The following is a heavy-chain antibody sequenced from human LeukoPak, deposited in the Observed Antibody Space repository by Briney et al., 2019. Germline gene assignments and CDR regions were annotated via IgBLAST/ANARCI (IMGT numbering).Heavy chain of an antibody. CDR2: ISSSGSTI. Sequence: GGSLRLSCAASGFTFSDYYMSWIRQAPGKGLEWVSYISSSGSTIYYADSVKGRFTISRDNAKNSLYLQMNSLRAEDTAVHYCGVLPTEWLGSLKEVFDFWAKGQWSPSLQ. CDR3: GVLPTEWLGSLKEVFDF. CDR1: GFTFSDYY. D-gene: IGHD3-10*01. J-gene: IGHJ3*01. V-gene: IGHV3-11*01.